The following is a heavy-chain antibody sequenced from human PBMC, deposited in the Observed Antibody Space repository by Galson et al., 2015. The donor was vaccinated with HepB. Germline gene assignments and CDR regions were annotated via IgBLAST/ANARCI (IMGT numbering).Heavy chain of an antibody. Sequence: SVKVSCKASGGTFSSYAISWVRQAPGQGLEWMGGIIPIFGTANYAQKFQGRVTITADESTSTAYMELSSLRSEDTAVYYCARDPPPLRYYYYMDVWGQGTLVTVSS. J-gene: IGHJ6*03. D-gene: IGHD3-16*02. CDR1: GGTFSSYA. CDR2: IIPIFGTA. V-gene: IGHV1-69*13. CDR3: ARDPPPLRYYYYMDV.